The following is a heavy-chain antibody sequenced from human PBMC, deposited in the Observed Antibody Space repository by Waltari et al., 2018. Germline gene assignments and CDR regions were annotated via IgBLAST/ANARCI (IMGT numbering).Heavy chain of an antibody. D-gene: IGHD6-6*01. CDR2: VNSEGTST. Sequence: EVQLVESGGGVVQPGGSLRLSCAASGFTFSGYWMHWVRQAPGKGLVWVSRVNSEGTSTSYADSVKGRFTISRDNAKNTLYLQMNSLRAEDTAVYYCTRSTSISNAFNIWGQGTMVTVSS. CDR1: GFTFSGYW. V-gene: IGHV3-74*01. CDR3: TRSTSISNAFNI. J-gene: IGHJ3*02.